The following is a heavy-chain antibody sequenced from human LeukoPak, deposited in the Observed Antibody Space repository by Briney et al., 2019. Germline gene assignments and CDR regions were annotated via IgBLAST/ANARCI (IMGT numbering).Heavy chain of an antibody. CDR1: GYTFTSYY. V-gene: IGHV1-46*01. CDR3: ARDSPQRLVDY. D-gene: IGHD6-25*01. J-gene: IGHJ4*02. Sequence: ASVKVSRKASGYTFTSYYMHWVRQAPGQGLEWMGIINPSGGSTSYAQKFQGRVTMTRDTSTSTVYMELSSLRSEDTAVYYCARDSPQRLVDYWGQGTLVTVSS. CDR2: INPSGGST.